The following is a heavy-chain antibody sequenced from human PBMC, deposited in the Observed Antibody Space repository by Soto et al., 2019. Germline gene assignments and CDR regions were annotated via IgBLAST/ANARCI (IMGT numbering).Heavy chain of an antibody. J-gene: IGHJ3*02. D-gene: IGHD4-4*01. Sequence: PGGSLRLSCVASEFTFSTYAMSWVRQAPGKGLEWISAINNSGKRTYYADSVKGRFTISRDNSKNTLYLQMSSLRDEDTAVYYCAKVPTGEMATVFQAFDIWGQGTMVTVSS. V-gene: IGHV3-23*01. CDR1: EFTFSTYA. CDR3: AKVPTGEMATVFQAFDI. CDR2: INNSGKRT.